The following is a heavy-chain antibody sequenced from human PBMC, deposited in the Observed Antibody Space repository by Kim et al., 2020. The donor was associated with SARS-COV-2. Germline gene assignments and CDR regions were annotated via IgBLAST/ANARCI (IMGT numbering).Heavy chain of an antibody. CDR1: GGSVSSSNYF. CDR3: ARGSARDGYFY. Sequence: SETLSLTCTVSGGSVSSSNYFWGWIRQPPGMGLEWIGNIYHSGSTYYNPSLKSRVTISVDTSKNQFSLKLSSVTAADTAVYYCARGSARDGYFYWGQGTLVTVSS. CDR2: IYHSGST. D-gene: IGHD5-12*01. V-gene: IGHV4-39*07. J-gene: IGHJ4*02.